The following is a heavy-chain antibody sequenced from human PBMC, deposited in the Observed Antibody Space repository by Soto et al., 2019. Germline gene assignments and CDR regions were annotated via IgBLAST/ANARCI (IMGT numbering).Heavy chain of an antibody. J-gene: IGHJ3*02. V-gene: IGHV4-34*01. CDR3: ARGFRRDYIWGSYRYTCAFDI. CDR2: INHSGST. CDR1: GGSFSGYY. D-gene: IGHD3-16*02. Sequence: QVQLQQWGAGLLKPSETLSLTCAVYGGSFSGYYWSWIRQPPGKGLEWIGEINHSGSTNYNPSLKSRVSMSVYTSKNHFPLKLSSVTAADTAGYYCARGFRRDYIWGSYRYTCAFDIWGQGTMVTVSS.